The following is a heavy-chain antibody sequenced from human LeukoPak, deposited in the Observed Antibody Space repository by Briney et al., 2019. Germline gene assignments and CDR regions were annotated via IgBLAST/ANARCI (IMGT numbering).Heavy chain of an antibody. Sequence: SETLSLTCTVSGGSISSSNYYWGWVRQPQGKGLEWIGSIDYRRRNYYNPSLKSRVTMSVDTSKYQFSLKLSSVTAADTAIYYCARSRDGYNLLDYWGQGTLVTVSS. CDR3: ARSRDGYNLLDY. D-gene: IGHD5-24*01. J-gene: IGHJ4*02. V-gene: IGHV4-39*01. CDR2: IDYRRRN. CDR1: GGSISSSNYY.